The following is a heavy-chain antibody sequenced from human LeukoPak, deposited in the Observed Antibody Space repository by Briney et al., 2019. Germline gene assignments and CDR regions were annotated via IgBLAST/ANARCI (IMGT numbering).Heavy chain of an antibody. CDR1: GSTFSNFP. V-gene: IGHV3-64D*09. CDR3: VKAILFGSVSYYAD. J-gene: IGHJ4*02. D-gene: IGHD3-22*01. Sequence: GGSLRLSCSASGSTFSNFPMHWVRQAPGKGLEYVSAVSSDGGSTYYADSVRGRFTISRDNSKNTLSLQMGSLRAEDTAVYYCVKAILFGSVSYYADWGQGTLVTVSS. CDR2: VSSDGGST.